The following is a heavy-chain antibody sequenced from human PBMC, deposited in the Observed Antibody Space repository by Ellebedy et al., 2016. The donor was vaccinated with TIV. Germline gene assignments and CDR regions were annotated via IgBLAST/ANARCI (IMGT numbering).Heavy chain of an antibody. CDR2: IIPIFGTA. Sequence: SVKVSCXASGGTFSSYAISWVRQAPGQGLEWMGGIIPIFGTANYAQKFQGRVTITADESTSTAYMELSSLRSEDTAVYYCARDLNYGDGPDYWGQGTLVTVSS. D-gene: IGHD4-17*01. CDR1: GGTFSSYA. J-gene: IGHJ4*02. CDR3: ARDLNYGDGPDY. V-gene: IGHV1-69*13.